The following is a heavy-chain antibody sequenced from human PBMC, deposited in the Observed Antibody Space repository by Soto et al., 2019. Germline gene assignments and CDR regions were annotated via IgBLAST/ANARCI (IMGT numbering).Heavy chain of an antibody. CDR3: VKRLGGFGEGAFDI. CDR1: GFTFSTYD. J-gene: IGHJ3*02. D-gene: IGHD3-16*01. CDR2: VSGSGLYT. V-gene: IGHV3-23*01. Sequence: PGGSLRLSCAASGFTFSTYDMSLLRQAPGKGLQWVSTVSGSGLYTYYTDSVKGRFTISRDNSKNTLDLQLTSLRGEDTAVYYCVKRLGGFGEGAFDIWGQGTMVTVSS.